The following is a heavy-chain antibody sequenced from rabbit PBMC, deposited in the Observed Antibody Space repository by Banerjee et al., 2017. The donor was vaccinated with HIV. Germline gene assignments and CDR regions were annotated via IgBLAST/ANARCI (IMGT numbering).Heavy chain of an antibody. Sequence: QSLEESGGDLVKPGASLTLTCKASGFDFSSNAMCWVRQAPGKRPEWIACMDAGSSGNTVYASWAKGRFTISKTSSTTVTLQMTSLTAADTATYFCARDLAGVTGWNFGLWGPGTLVTVS. D-gene: IGHD4-1*01. CDR1: GFDFSSNA. CDR3: ARDLAGVTGWNFGL. CDR2: MDAGSSGNT. J-gene: IGHJ4*01. V-gene: IGHV1S40*01.